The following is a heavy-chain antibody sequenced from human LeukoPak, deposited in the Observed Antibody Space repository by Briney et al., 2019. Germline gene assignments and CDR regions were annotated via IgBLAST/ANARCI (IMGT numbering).Heavy chain of an antibody. CDR3: ARLPEGGYATSLGWLDP. CDR2: ISYSGVS. CDR1: SAAISRSY. Sequence: SETLSLTCTVPSAAISRSYWIWIRQTPEKGLEWIGYISYSGVSTYNPSLGSRVTISRDTPKNEVSLNLSSVTAADTAVYFCARLPEGGYATSLGWLDPWGQGTRVTVSS. J-gene: IGHJ5*02. D-gene: IGHD5-24*01. V-gene: IGHV4-59*08.